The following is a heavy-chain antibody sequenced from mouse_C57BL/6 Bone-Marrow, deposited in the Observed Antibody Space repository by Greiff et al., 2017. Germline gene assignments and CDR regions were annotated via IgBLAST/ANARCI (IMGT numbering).Heavy chain of an antibody. J-gene: IGHJ3*01. CDR3: ARDSSGYGFAY. Sequence: QVQLKQPGAELVRPGSSVKLSCKASGYTFTSYWMHWVKQRPIQGLEWIGNIDPSDSETHYNQKFKDKATLTVDKSSSTAYMQLSSLTSEDSAVYYCARDSSGYGFAYWGQGTLVTVS. D-gene: IGHD3-2*02. CDR1: GYTFTSYW. V-gene: IGHV1-52*01. CDR2: IDPSDSET.